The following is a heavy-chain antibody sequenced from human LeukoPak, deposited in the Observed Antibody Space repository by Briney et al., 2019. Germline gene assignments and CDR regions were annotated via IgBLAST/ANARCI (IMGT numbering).Heavy chain of an antibody. CDR2: ISSSSSYI. J-gene: IGHJ6*02. V-gene: IGHV3-21*04. CDR3: AKSASYYYGMDV. CDR1: GFTFSSYS. Sequence: GGSLRLSCAASGFTFSSYSMNWVRQAPGKGLEWVSSISSSSSYIYYADSVKGRFTISRDNAKNSLHLQMNSLRGEDTALYYCAKSASYYYGMDVWGQGTTVTVSS. D-gene: IGHD6-6*01.